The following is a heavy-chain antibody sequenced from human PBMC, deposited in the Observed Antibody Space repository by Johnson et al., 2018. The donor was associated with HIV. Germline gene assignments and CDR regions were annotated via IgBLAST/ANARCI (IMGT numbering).Heavy chain of an antibody. CDR2: IKSKTDGVTT. CDR1: GFTFDDYG. Sequence: MQLVESGGGVVRPGGSLRLSCAASGFTFDDYGMSWVRQAPGKGLEWVGRIKSKTDGVTTDYAAPVKGRFTISRDDSKNTLYLQMNSLKTDDTAVYYCTTDRGGSSDAFDIWGQGTMVTVSS. CDR3: TTDRGGSSDAFDI. V-gene: IGHV3-15*01. J-gene: IGHJ3*02. D-gene: IGHD3-10*01.